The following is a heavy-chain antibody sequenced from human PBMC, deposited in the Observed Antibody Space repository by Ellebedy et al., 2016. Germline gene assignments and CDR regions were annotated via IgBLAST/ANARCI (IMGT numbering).Heavy chain of an antibody. V-gene: IGHV3-30*03. CDR1: GFTFSSYG. CDR3: AREGGIFGLDY. CDR2: ISFDGSNK. D-gene: IGHD3-3*02. J-gene: IGHJ4*02. Sequence: GESLKISCAASGFTFSSYGMHWVRQAPGKGLEWVAVISFDGSNKYYADSVKGRFTISRDNSKNTLYLQMNSLRAEDTALYYCAREGGIFGLDYWGQGTLVTVSS.